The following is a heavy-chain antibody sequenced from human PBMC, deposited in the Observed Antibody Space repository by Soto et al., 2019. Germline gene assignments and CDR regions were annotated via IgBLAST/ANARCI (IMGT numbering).Heavy chain of an antibody. V-gene: IGHV1-18*01. J-gene: IGHJ1*01. CDR2: INVYNGNT. CDR3: ARRVPNYYDSSEEAAEYFQH. CDR1: GYTFTNYG. Sequence: ASVKVSCKASGYTFTNYGISWVRQAPGQGLEWMGWINVYNGNTKYAQKVQGRVTMTTDTSTSTAYMELRSLRSDDTAVYYCARRVPNYYDSSEEAAEYFQHWGQGTLVTVSS. D-gene: IGHD3-22*01.